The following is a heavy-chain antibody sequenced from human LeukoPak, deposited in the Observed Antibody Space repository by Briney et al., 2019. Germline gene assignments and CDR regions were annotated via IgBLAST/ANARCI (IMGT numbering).Heavy chain of an antibody. CDR3: ARSSGWKYYVDY. J-gene: IGHJ4*02. Sequence: SETLSLTCAVYSGSFSGYYWSWIRQPPGKGLEWIGYIYFSGRTNYNPSLNSRVTISLDTSRNQFSLKLSSVTAADTAVYFCARSSGWKYYVDYWGQGTLVTVSS. D-gene: IGHD6-19*01. CDR2: IYFSGRT. V-gene: IGHV4-59*01. CDR1: SGSFSGYY.